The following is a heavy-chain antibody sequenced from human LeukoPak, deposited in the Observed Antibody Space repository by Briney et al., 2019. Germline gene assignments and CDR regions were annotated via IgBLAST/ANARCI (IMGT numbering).Heavy chain of an antibody. CDR3: ARAALMEWQLGVN. CDR1: GFTFNSYS. D-gene: IGHD3-3*01. J-gene: IGHJ4*02. V-gene: IGHV3-21*01. Sequence: GGSLRLSCAASGFTFNSYSMNWVRQAPGKGLEWVSSISSSSSYIYYADSVKGRFTISRDNAKNSLYLQMNSLRAEDTAVYYCARAALMEWQLGVNWGQGTLVTVSS. CDR2: ISSSSSYI.